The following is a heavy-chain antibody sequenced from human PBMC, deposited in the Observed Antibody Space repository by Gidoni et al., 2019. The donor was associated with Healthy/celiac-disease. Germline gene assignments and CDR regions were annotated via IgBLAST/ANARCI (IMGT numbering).Heavy chain of an antibody. CDR2: ISYDGSNK. V-gene: IGHV3-30*18. D-gene: IGHD3-3*01. J-gene: IGHJ6*02. CDR1: GFTFSSYG. Sequence: QVQLVESGGGVVQPGRSLRLSCAASGFTFSSYGRHWVRQAPGKGLEWVAVISYDGSNKYYADSVKGRFTISRDNSKNTLYLQMNSLRAEDTAVYYCANPLYDFWSKYYYYGMDVWGQGTTVTVSS. CDR3: ANPLYDFWSKYYYYGMDV.